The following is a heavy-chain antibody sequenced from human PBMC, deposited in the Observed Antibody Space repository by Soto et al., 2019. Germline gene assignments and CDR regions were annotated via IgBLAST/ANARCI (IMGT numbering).Heavy chain of an antibody. J-gene: IGHJ6*02. CDR2: MYSGGST. CDR1: GLTVSSSY. D-gene: IGHD2-2*01. V-gene: IGHV3-66*01. CDR3: ARDSSLHQPLFYGMDV. Sequence: EVQLVESGGGLVQPGGSLRLSWASSGLTVSSSYMSWVRQAPGKGLEWVSVMYSGGSTYYADSVKGRFIISRDNYKNTLYLQMDSLRVEDTAVYYCARDSSLHQPLFYGMDVWGQGTTVTVS.